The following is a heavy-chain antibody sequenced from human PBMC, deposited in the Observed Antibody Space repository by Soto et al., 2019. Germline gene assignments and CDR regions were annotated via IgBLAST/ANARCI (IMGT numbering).Heavy chain of an antibody. CDR1: GGSFSGYQ. CDR2: INHRGST. J-gene: IGHJ6*02. V-gene: IGHV4-34*01. CDR3: ARGRQVAPSALFRRAGDYSLDV. Sequence: SETLSLTCAVYGGSFSGYQWTWIRQPPGKGLEWIGEINHRGSTNLNPSLGSRVTFLVDTSKNQFSLKLRSVTAADTAVYYCARGRQVAPSALFRRAGDYSLDVWGQRTTVTVS. D-gene: IGHD2-2*01.